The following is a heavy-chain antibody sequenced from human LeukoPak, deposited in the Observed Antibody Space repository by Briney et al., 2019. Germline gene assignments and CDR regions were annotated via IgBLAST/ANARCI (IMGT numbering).Heavy chain of an antibody. CDR3: ATDLVGQVGDCS. J-gene: IGHJ4*02. D-gene: IGHD2-15*01. V-gene: IGHV1-24*01. CDR2: FDPEDGET. CDR1: GYTLTELS. Sequence: ASVSVSCKVSGYTLTELSMHWVRQAPGKGLEWMGGFDPEDGETIYAQKFQGRVTMTEDTSTDTAYMELSSLRSEDTAVYYCATDLVGQVGDCSWGQGTLVTVSS.